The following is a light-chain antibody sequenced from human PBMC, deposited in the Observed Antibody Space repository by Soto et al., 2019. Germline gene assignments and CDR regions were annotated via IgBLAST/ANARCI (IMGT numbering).Light chain of an antibody. J-gene: IGLJ1*01. CDR3: SSYTSNITYV. CDR1: STDFVSYNR. V-gene: IGLV2-18*02. CDR2: EAS. Sequence: QSALTQPPSVSGSPGQSVTISCTGTSTDFVSYNRVSWYQQPPGTAPKLIIYEASNRPSGVPDRFSGSKSGNTASLTISGLQAADEADYYCSSYTSNITYVFGTGTKVTVL.